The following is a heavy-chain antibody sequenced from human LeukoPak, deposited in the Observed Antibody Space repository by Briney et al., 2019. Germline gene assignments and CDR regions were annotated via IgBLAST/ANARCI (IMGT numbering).Heavy chain of an antibody. V-gene: IGHV1-46*03. J-gene: IGHJ4*02. CDR1: GYTFTSYY. CDR2: IDPSGGST. CDR3: ARLGEGYCSSTSCIPPFDY. Sequence: ASVKVSCKASGYTFTSYYMHWVRQAPGQGLEWIGIIDPSGGSTSYAQKFQGRVTMTRDTSTSTVYMELSSLRSEDTAVYYCARLGEGYCSSTSCIPPFDYWGQGTLVTVSS. D-gene: IGHD2-2*01.